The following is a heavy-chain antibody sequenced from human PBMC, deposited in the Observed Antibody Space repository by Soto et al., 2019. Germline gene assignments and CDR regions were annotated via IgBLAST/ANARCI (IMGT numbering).Heavy chain of an antibody. V-gene: IGHV4-59*01. D-gene: IGHD3-22*01. Sequence: PSETLSLTCTVSGASINNYYWSWVRQPPGEGLEWIGYILYNGDTKYNPSLKSRVTISVDTSKNQFSLKLSSVTAADAAVYYCARDIGYYYDASGSLGFDIWGQGTMVTVSS. J-gene: IGHJ3*02. CDR3: ARDIGYYYDASGSLGFDI. CDR2: ILYNGDT. CDR1: GASINNYY.